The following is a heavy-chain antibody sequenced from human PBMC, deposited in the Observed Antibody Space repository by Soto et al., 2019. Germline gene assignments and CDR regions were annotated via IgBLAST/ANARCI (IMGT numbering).Heavy chain of an antibody. D-gene: IGHD3-22*01. CDR3: ARGHSADYYDSSGYLLGY. Sequence: ESLTVSRKGSGDSFTSYWIGLLRQIPGKGLEWMGIIYPGDSDTRYSPSFQGQVTISADKSISTAYLQWSSLKASDTAMYYCARGHSADYYDSSGYLLGYWGQGTLVTVSS. CDR2: IYPGDSDT. CDR1: GDSFTSYW. V-gene: IGHV5-51*01. J-gene: IGHJ4*02.